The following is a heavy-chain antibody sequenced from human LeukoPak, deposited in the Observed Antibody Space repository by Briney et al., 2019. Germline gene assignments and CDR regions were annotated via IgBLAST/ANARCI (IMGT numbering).Heavy chain of an antibody. J-gene: IGHJ4*02. CDR1: GGSISSGDYY. CDR3: ARGRWSSSTDY. D-gene: IGHD6-6*01. Sequence: SETLSLTCTVSGGSISSGDYYWSWIRQPPGKGLEYIGYIYYSGSTYYNPSLKSRITISVDTSKNQFSLKLSSVTAADTAVYYCARGRWSSSTDYWGQGTLVTVSS. CDR2: IYYSGST. V-gene: IGHV4-30-4*01.